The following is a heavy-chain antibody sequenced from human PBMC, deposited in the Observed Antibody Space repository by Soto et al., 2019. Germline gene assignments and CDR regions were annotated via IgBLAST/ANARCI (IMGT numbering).Heavy chain of an antibody. CDR2: IWYDGSNK. V-gene: IGHV3-33*01. CDR1: GFTFSSYG. CDR3: ARAPSNNWFDP. Sequence: GGSLRLSCAASGFTFSSYGMHWVRQAPGKGLEWVAVIWYDGSNKYYADSVKGRFTISRDNSKNTLYLQMNSLRAEDTAVYYCARAPSNNWFDPWGQGTLVTVSS. J-gene: IGHJ5*02.